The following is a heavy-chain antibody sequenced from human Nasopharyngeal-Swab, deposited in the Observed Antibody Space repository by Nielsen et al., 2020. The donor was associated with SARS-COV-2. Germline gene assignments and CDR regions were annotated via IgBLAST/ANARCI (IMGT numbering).Heavy chain of an antibody. Sequence: SEPLSPTFALYGGSFSGYYWSWIRKPPGKGLEWIGEINHSGITNYNPSLKSRVTISVDTSKKQFSLKLSSVTAADTAVYYCAGGTITFGGVIVSNWFDPWGQGTLVTVSS. D-gene: IGHD3-16*02. CDR1: GGSFSGYY. CDR3: AGGTITFGGVIVSNWFDP. J-gene: IGHJ5*02. CDR2: INHSGIT. V-gene: IGHV4-34*01.